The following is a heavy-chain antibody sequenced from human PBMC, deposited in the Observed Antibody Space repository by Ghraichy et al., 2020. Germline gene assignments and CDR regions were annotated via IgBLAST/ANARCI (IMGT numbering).Heavy chain of an antibody. CDR1: EFTFDGYP. V-gene: IGHV3-23*01. D-gene: IGHD3-10*01. CDR3: AKEGGGLGEGAFDV. J-gene: IGHJ3*01. Sequence: GGSLRLSCAVSEFTFDGYPMTWVRQAPGKGLEWVSTLGADGRSTFYADSVKGRFTISRDKSTRTRYLQMNSLRADDTAVYYCAKEGGGLGEGAFDVWGQGTKVTGSS. CDR2: LGADGRST.